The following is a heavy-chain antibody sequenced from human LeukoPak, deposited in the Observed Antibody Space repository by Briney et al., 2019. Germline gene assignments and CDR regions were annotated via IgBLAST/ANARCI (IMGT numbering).Heavy chain of an antibody. CDR2: IYYSGST. Sequence: SETLSLTCTVSGVSISSYYWSWIRQPPGKGLEWIGYIYYSGSTNDNPSLKSRVTISVDTSKNQFSLKLSSVTAADTAVYYCARVSSRVWSGPYPDYWGQGTLVTVSS. CDR1: GVSISSYY. CDR3: ARVSSRVWSGPYPDY. D-gene: IGHD3-3*01. V-gene: IGHV4-59*01. J-gene: IGHJ4*02.